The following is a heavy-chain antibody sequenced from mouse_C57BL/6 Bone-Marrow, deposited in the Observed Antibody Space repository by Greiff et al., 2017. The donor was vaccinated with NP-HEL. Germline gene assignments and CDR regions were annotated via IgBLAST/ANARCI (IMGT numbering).Heavy chain of an antibody. CDR1: GYSITSGYD. Sequence: EVNLVESGPGMVKPSQSLSLTCTVTGYSITSGYDWHWIRHFPGNKLEWMGYISYSGSTNYNPSLKSRISITHDTSKNHFFLKLNSVTTEDTATYYCARGDYYGSRDWYFDVWGTGTTVTVSS. CDR3: ARGDYYGSRDWYFDV. J-gene: IGHJ1*03. D-gene: IGHD1-1*01. CDR2: ISYSGST. V-gene: IGHV3-1*01.